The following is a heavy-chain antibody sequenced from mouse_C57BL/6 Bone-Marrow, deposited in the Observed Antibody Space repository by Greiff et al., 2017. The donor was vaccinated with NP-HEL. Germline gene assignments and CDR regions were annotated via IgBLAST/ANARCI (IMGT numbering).Heavy chain of an antibody. CDR1: GYAFSSSW. CDR3: ARYRPPRFAY. V-gene: IGHV1-82*01. Sequence: VQLVESGPELVKPGASVKISCKASGYAFSSSWMNWVKQRPGKGLEWIGRIYPGDGDTNYNGKFKGKATLTADKSSSTAYMQLSSLTSEDSAVYFCARYRPPRFAYWGQGTLVTVSA. CDR2: IYPGDGDT. J-gene: IGHJ3*01.